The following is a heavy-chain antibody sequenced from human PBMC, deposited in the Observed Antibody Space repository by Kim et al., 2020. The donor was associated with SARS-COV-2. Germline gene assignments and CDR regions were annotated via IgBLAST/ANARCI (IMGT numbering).Heavy chain of an antibody. D-gene: IGHD3-10*01. J-gene: IGHJ5*02. CDR3: ARGGGYMVRGANWFDP. V-gene: IGHV1-69*01. Sequence: KVQGRVTITADESTSTAYMELSSLRSEDTAVYYCARGGGYMVRGANWFDPWGQGTLVTVSS.